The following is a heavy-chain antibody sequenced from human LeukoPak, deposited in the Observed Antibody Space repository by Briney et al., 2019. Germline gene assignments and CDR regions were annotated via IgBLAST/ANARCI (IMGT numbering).Heavy chain of an antibody. CDR3: AKSSGSYPNWFDP. V-gene: IGHV3-23*01. D-gene: IGHD3-10*01. J-gene: IGHJ5*02. CDR1: GFTFSSYA. Sequence: PGGSLRLSCAASGFTFSSYAMSWVRQAPGKGLEWVSAISGSGGTTYYADSVKGRFTISRDNSKNTLFLQMNSLRAEDTAEYYCAKSSGSYPNWFDPWGQGTLVTVSS. CDR2: ISGSGGTT.